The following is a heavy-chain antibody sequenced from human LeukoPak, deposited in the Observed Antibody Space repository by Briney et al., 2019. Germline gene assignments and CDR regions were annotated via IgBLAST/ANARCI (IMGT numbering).Heavy chain of an antibody. Sequence: PSQTLSLTCTVSGGSISSGSYYWSWIRQPAGKGLEWIGRIYTSGSTNYNPSLKSRVTMSVNTSKNQFSLKLSSVAAADAAVYYCARVAFGEPYFDYWGQGTLVTVSS. V-gene: IGHV4-61*02. CDR2: IYTSGST. D-gene: IGHD3-10*01. J-gene: IGHJ4*02. CDR3: ARVAFGEPYFDY. CDR1: GGSISSGSYY.